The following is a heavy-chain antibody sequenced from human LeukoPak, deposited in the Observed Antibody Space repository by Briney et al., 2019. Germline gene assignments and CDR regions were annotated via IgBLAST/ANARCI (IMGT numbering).Heavy chain of an antibody. D-gene: IGHD1-1*01. CDR3: ASSELERRGYFDY. J-gene: IGHJ4*02. Sequence: SETLSLTCTVSGGSIHSYWSWIRQPAGKGLEWIGRISGSGTITYNPALQSRLTISIDTSKNQFSLKLSSVTAADTAVYYCASSELERRGYFDYWGQGTLVTVSS. CDR1: GGSIHSY. V-gene: IGHV4-4*07. CDR2: ISGSGTI.